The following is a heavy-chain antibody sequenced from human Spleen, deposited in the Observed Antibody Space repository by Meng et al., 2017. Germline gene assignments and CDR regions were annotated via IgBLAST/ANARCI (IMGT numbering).Heavy chain of an antibody. J-gene: IGHJ3*02. CDR1: GFTFDDYA. Sequence: GGSLRLSCAASGFTFDDYAMHWVRQAPGKGLRWVSTITWKSGRMVYVDSVKGRFTISRDNAKNSLYLQMNSLRAEDTAVYSCARGFYYYGSSGYPNDASDIWGPGTMVTVSS. CDR3: ARGFYYYGSSGYPNDASDI. D-gene: IGHD3-22*01. CDR2: ITWKSGRM. V-gene: IGHV3-9*01.